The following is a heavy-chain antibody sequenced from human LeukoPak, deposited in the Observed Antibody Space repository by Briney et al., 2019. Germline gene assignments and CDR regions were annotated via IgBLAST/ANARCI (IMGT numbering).Heavy chain of an antibody. CDR1: GFTFSNYV. D-gene: IGHD6-13*01. Sequence: GGSLRLSCAASGFTFSNYVVSWVRQASGKRLEWVSAISGSGDSTYYADSVEGRFTISRDNSKSTLYLQMNSLRAEDTAVYYCARPLSSTWYAAGAFDCWGQGTLVTVSS. CDR3: ARPLSSTWYAAGAFDC. CDR2: ISGSGDST. J-gene: IGHJ4*02. V-gene: IGHV3-23*01.